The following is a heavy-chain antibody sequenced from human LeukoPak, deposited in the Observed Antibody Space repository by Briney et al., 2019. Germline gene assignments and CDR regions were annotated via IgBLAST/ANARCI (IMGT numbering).Heavy chain of an antibody. V-gene: IGHV1-2*02. CDR1: GYTFTGYY. Sequence: ASVTVSCTASGYTFTGYYMHWVRQAPGQGLEWMGWINPNSGGTNYAQKFQGRVTMTRDTSISTAYMELSRLRSDDTAVYYCAREGPIHSYGSGSYYTGWGQGTLVTVSS. D-gene: IGHD3-10*01. CDR3: AREGPIHSYGSGSYYTG. CDR2: INPNSGGT. J-gene: IGHJ4*02.